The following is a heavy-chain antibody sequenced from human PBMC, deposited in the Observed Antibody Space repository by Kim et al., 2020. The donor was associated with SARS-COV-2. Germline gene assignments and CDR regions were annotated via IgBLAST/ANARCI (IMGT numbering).Heavy chain of an antibody. J-gene: IGHJ6*02. CDR2: IYTSGST. CDR1: GGSISSGSYY. CDR3: AVQQLVPGDYYYYGMDV. Sequence: SETLSLTCTVSGGSISSGSYYWSWIRQPAGKGLEWIGRIYTSGSTNYNPSLKSRVTISVDTSKNQFSLKLSSVTAADTAVYYCAVQQLVPGDYYYYGMDVWGQGTTVTVSS. D-gene: IGHD6-13*01. V-gene: IGHV4-61*02.